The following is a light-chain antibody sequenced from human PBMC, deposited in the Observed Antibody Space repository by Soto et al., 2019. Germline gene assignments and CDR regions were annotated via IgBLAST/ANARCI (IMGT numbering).Light chain of an antibody. V-gene: IGKV1-39*01. Sequence: DIQLNHSPSSRSASVGDTVTITCRTSQSISSYLNWYQQKPVKAPKLLSYAASSLQSGVPSRFSGSGSGTDFALTISSFHPEDCATDYCQRSYSTPATFGQRTKLDIK. CDR1: QSISSY. CDR2: AAS. CDR3: QRSYSTPAT. J-gene: IGKJ2*01.